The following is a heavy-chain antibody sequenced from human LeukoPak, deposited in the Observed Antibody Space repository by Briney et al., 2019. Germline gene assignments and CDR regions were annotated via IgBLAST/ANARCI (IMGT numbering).Heavy chain of an antibody. CDR3: ATVLGYCSSTSCPILDAFDI. Sequence: ASVKVSCKASGYTFTSYYMHWVRQAPGQGLEWMGWINPNSGGTNYAQKFQGRVTMTRDTSISTAYMELSRLRSDDTAVYYCATVLGYCSSTSCPILDAFDIWGQGTMVTVSS. D-gene: IGHD2-2*03. CDR2: INPNSGGT. CDR1: GYTFTSYY. V-gene: IGHV1-2*02. J-gene: IGHJ3*02.